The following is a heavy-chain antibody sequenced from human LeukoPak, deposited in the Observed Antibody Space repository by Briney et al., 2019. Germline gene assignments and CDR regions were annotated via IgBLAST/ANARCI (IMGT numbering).Heavy chain of an antibody. V-gene: IGHV4-59*01. CDR2: IYYSGST. Sequence: SETLSLTCTVSGGSISSYYWSWIRQPPGKGLEWIGYIYYSGSTNYNPSLKSRVTISVDTSKNQFSLKLSSVTAADTAVYYCARGDSSGRQGYWGQGTLVTVSS. CDR1: GGSISSYY. D-gene: IGHD3-22*01. CDR3: ARGDSSGRQGY. J-gene: IGHJ4*02.